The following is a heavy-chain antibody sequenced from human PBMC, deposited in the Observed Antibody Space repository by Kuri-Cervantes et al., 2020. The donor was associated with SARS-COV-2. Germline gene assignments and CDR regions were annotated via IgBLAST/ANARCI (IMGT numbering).Heavy chain of an antibody. D-gene: IGHD2-15*01. CDR2: INPNSGGT. CDR1: GYTFTGYY. Sequence: ASVKVSCKASGYTFTGYYMHWVRQAPGQGLEWVGWINPNSGGTNYAQKFQSRVTMTRDTSISTAYMELSRLRSDDTAVYYCAREVYCSGGSCYFLDYWGQGTLVTVSS. J-gene: IGHJ4*02. V-gene: IGHV1-2*02. CDR3: AREVYCSGGSCYFLDY.